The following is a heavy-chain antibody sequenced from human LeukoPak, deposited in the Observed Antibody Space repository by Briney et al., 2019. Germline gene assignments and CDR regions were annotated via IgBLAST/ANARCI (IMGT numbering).Heavy chain of an antibody. Sequence: ASVKVSCKASGYTFTSYYMHWVRQAPGQGLEWMGIINPSGGSTSYARKFQGRVTMTRDTSTSTVYMELSSLRSEDTAVYYCARDGPPGIFWSGYPQDEYYFDYWGQGTLVTVSS. D-gene: IGHD3-3*01. CDR2: INPSGGST. CDR1: GYTFTSYY. CDR3: ARDGPPGIFWSGYPQDEYYFDY. J-gene: IGHJ4*02. V-gene: IGHV1-46*01.